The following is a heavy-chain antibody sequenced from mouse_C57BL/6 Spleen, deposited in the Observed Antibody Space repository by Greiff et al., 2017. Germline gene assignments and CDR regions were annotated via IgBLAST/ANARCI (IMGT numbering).Heavy chain of an antibody. CDR3: ARRVVAPFDY. CDR1: GYTFTSYT. J-gene: IGHJ2*01. CDR2: INPSSGYT. Sequence: QVQLKQSGAELARPGASVKMSCKASGYTFTSYTMHWVKQRPGQGLEWIGYINPSSGYTKYNQKFKDKATLTADKSSSTAYMQLSSLTSEDSAVYYCARRVVAPFDYWGQGTTLTVSS. D-gene: IGHD1-1*01. V-gene: IGHV1-4*01.